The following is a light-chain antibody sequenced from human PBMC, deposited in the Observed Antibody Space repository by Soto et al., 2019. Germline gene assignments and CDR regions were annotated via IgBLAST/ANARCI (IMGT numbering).Light chain of an antibody. Sequence: EIVLTQSPGTLSLSPGERATLSCRASQTVPRSSIAWYQQKPGQAPRLLIYGTSSRAIAIPDKFSGSGSETDLTLIISTLEPEDFAVYYCQHYGTSTGYAFGQGTKL. V-gene: IGKV3-20*01. J-gene: IGKJ2*01. CDR1: QTVPRSS. CDR3: QHYGTSTGYA. CDR2: GTS.